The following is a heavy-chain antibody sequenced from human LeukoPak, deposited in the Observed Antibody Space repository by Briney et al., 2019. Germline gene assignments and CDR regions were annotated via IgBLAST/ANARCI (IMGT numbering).Heavy chain of an antibody. V-gene: IGHV3-48*03. Sequence: GGSLRLSCAASGFTFSSYEMNWVRQAPGKGLEWVSYISSSGSTIYYADSVKGRFTPSRDNAKNSLYLQMNSLRAEDTAVYYCARDGDYGDYPDYWGQGTLVTVSS. CDR2: ISSSGSTI. D-gene: IGHD4-17*01. CDR1: GFTFSSYE. J-gene: IGHJ4*02. CDR3: ARDGDYGDYPDY.